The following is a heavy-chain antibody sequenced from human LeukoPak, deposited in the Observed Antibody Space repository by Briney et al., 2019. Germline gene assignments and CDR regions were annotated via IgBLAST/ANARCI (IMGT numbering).Heavy chain of an antibody. V-gene: IGHV1-69*04. J-gene: IGHJ2*01. CDR2: IIPILGIA. Sequence: SVKVSCKASGYTFTTYDMTWVRQATGQGLEWMGRIIPILGIANYAQKFQGRVTITADKSTSTAYMELSSLRSEDTAVYYCVLWGGVWYFDLWGRGTLVTVSS. D-gene: IGHD3-16*01. CDR1: GYTFTTYD. CDR3: VLWGGVWYFDL.